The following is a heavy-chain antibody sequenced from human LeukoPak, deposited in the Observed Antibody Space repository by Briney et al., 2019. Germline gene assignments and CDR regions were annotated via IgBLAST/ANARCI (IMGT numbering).Heavy chain of an antibody. V-gene: IGHV3-23*01. CDR2: ISGSGGST. J-gene: IGHJ4*02. CDR3: ARAYGDYVPFDY. Sequence: PGGSLRLSCAASGFTFSSYAMSWVRQAPGKGLEWVSTISGSGGSTYYADSVKGRFTISRDNSKNTLYLQMNSLRAEDTAVYYCARAYGDYVPFDYWGQGTLVTVSS. D-gene: IGHD4-17*01. CDR1: GFTFSSYA.